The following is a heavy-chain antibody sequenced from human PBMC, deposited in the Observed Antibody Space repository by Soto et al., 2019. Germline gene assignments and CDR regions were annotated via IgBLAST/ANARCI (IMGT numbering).Heavy chain of an antibody. CDR2: ISYDGSNK. CDR3: AKDLGDNVVVVAAHSVDGSDVDD. Sequence: QVQLVESGGGVVQPGRSLRLSCAASGFTFSSYGMHWVRQAPGKGLEWVAVISYDGSNKYYADSVKGRFTISRDNSKDTLYLQMKSLRAEATAVYYCAKDLGDNVVVVAAHSVDGSDVDDWGQGNLVTVAS. V-gene: IGHV3-30*18. D-gene: IGHD2-15*01. CDR1: GFTFSSYG. J-gene: IGHJ4*02.